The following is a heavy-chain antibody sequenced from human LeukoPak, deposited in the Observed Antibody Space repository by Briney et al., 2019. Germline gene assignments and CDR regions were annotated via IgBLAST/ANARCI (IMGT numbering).Heavy chain of an antibody. CDR3: ARRYVVVPAAMWDY. J-gene: IGHJ4*02. V-gene: IGHV4-59*12. CDR1: GGSISSYY. CDR2: IYYSGST. D-gene: IGHD2-2*01. Sequence: SETLSLTCTVSGGSISSYYWSWIRQPPGKGLEWIGYIYYSGSTNYNPSLKSRVTISVDTSKNQFSLKLSSVTAADTAVYYCARRYVVVPAAMWDYWGQGTLVTVSS.